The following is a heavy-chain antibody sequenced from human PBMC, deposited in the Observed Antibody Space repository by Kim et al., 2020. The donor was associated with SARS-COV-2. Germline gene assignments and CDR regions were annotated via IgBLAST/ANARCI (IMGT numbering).Heavy chain of an antibody. V-gene: IGHV3-11*06. D-gene: IGHD6-19*01. Sequence: THYADSVKGRFTISRDDADNSLYLQMKSLRAEDTALYYCARESDVAGNDYWGQGTLVTVSS. J-gene: IGHJ4*02. CDR3: ARESDVAGNDY. CDR2: T.